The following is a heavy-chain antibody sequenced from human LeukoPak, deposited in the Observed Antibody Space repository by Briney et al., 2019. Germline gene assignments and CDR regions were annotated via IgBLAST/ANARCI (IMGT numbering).Heavy chain of an antibody. CDR1: GFTFSSYG. Sequence: PGRSLRLSCAASGFTFSSYGMHWVRQAPGKGLEWVAVKWYDGSNKYYADSVKGRFTISRDNSKNTLYLQMNSLRAEDTAVYYCARDSSGPTYGMDVWGQGTTVTVSS. CDR2: KWYDGSNK. CDR3: ARDSSGPTYGMDV. D-gene: IGHD2-15*01. J-gene: IGHJ6*02. V-gene: IGHV3-33*01.